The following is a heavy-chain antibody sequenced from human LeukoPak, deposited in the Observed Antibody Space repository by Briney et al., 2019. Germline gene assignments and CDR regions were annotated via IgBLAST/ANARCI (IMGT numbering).Heavy chain of an antibody. CDR3: ARGLTGYYWALDY. V-gene: IGHV3-48*01. CDR2: ISSRSSSI. J-gene: IGHJ4*02. Sequence: SGGSLRLSCAASGFTFSSYSMNWVRQAPGKGLDWISSISSRSSSIYYADSVKGRFTISRDNAKNSLYLQMNSLRAEDTAVYYCARGLTGYYWALDYWGQGTLVTVSS. D-gene: IGHD3-9*01. CDR1: GFTFSSYS.